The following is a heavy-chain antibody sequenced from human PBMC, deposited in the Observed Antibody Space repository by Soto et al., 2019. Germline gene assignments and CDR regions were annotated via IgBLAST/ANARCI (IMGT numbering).Heavy chain of an antibody. D-gene: IGHD1-26*01. V-gene: IGHV3-74*01. J-gene: IGHJ4*01. CDR3: ARWGDVAGLHV. CDR1: GCTFSSYW. CDR2: INSEGSST. Sequence: EVQLVESGGGLVKPGGSLRVSCAASGCTFSSYWMNWVRQAPGKGLVWVSRINSEGSSTSYADSVKGRVTMARDNAKNTLSSQNYSPRAQDTAIYFCARWGDVAGLHVWGQGTLVTVSS.